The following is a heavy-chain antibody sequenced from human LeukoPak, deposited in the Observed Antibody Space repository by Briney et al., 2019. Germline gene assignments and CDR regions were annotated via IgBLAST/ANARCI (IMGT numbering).Heavy chain of an antibody. J-gene: IGHJ5*02. CDR2: IYTSGST. CDR1: GGSISSGSYY. Sequence: PSETLSLTCTVSGGSISSGSYYWSWIRQPAGKGLEWIGRIYTSGSTNYNPSLKSRVTISVDTSKNQFSLKLSSVTAADTAVYYCARVVVVAATPSWFDPWGQGTLVTVSS. CDR3: ARVVVVAATPSWFDP. D-gene: IGHD2-15*01. V-gene: IGHV4-61*02.